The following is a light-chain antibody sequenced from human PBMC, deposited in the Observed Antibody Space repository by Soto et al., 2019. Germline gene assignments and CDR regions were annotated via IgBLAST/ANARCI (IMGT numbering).Light chain of an antibody. V-gene: IGKV1-5*01. CDR3: QQYNNYSYT. J-gene: IGKJ2*01. CDR1: QSISYW. CDR2: DSS. Sequence: DIQMTQSPSTLSASVGDRVTISCRASQSISYWLAWYQQKPGKAPKLLIYDSSILESGVPSRFSGSGSGTEFTLTISSLKTDDFATYYCQQYNNYSYTFGQGTKLEIK.